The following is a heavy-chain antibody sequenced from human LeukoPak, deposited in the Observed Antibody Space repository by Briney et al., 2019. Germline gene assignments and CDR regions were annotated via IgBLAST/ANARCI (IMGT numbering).Heavy chain of an antibody. CDR3: ARAKAYYDFWSGYSTDAFDI. J-gene: IGHJ3*02. Sequence: GGSLRLSCAASGFTFSSYAMHWVRQAPGKGLKWVAVIWYDGSNKYYADSVKGRFTISRDNSKNTLYLQMNSLRAEDTAVYYCARAKAYYDFWSGYSTDAFDIWGQGTMVTVSS. V-gene: IGHV3-33*08. D-gene: IGHD3-3*01. CDR1: GFTFSSYA. CDR2: IWYDGSNK.